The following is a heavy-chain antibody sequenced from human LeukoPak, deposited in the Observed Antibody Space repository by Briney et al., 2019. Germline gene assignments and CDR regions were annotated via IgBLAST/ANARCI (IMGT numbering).Heavy chain of an antibody. V-gene: IGHV3-21*01. Sequence: GGSLRLSCAASGFTFSGYSMNWVRQAPGKGLEWVSSISSSSSYIYYADSVKGRFTISRDNAKNSLYLQMNSLRAEDTAVYYCARADSSGWSTYWGQGTLVTVSS. J-gene: IGHJ4*02. CDR1: GFTFSGYS. CDR3: ARADSSGWSTY. CDR2: ISSSSSYI. D-gene: IGHD6-19*01.